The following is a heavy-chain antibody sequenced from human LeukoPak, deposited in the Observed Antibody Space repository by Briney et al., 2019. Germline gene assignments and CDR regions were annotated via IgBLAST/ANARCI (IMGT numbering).Heavy chain of an antibody. V-gene: IGHV3-30*18. J-gene: IGHJ4*02. CDR2: ISYDGSNK. Sequence: QPGGSLRLSCAASGFTFSSCGMHWVRQAPGKGLEWVAVISYDGSNKYYADSVKGRFTISRDNSKNTLYLQMNSLRAEDTAVYYCAKSPFWGQGTLVTVSS. CDR3: AKSPF. CDR1: GFTFSSCG.